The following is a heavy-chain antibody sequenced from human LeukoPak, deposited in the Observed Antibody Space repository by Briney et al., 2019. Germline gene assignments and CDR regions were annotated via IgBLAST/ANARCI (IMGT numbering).Heavy chain of an antibody. V-gene: IGHV3-21*01. J-gene: IGHJ4*02. CDR2: ITPSSTYI. Sequence: GGSLRLSCAASGFTFSYYSMTWVRQAPGKGLEWDSSITPSSTYIYYADSVKSRFTIPRDNANNSVFLQMTSLRAEDTAVYYCARVYQGVAIFDGIDYWGQGTLVTVSS. CDR3: ARVYQGVAIFDGIDY. CDR1: GFTFSYYS. D-gene: IGHD3-3*01.